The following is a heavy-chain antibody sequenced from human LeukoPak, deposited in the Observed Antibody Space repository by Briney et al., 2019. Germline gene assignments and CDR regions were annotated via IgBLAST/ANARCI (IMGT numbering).Heavy chain of an antibody. Sequence: SETLSLTCAVYGGSFSGYYWSWIRQPPGKGLEWIGEINHSGSTNYNPSLKSRVTISVDTSKNQFSLKLSSVTAADTAVYYCARGGGIVVVPAAFDIWGQGTMVTVSS. CDR3: ARGGGIVVVPAAFDI. V-gene: IGHV4-34*01. D-gene: IGHD2-2*01. CDR2: INHSGST. J-gene: IGHJ3*02. CDR1: GGSFSGYY.